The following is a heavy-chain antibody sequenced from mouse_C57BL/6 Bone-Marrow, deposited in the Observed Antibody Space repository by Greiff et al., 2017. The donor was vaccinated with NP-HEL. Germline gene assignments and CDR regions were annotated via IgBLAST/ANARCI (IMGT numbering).Heavy chain of an antibody. V-gene: IGHV1-81*01. Sequence: QVHVKQSGAELARPGASVKLSCKASGYTFTSYGISWVKQRTGQGLEWIGEIYPRSGNTYYNEKFKGKATLTADKSSSTAYMELRSLTSEDSAVYFCARGGTTVVAFDYWGQGTTLTVSS. J-gene: IGHJ2*01. CDR3: ARGGTTVVAFDY. D-gene: IGHD1-1*01. CDR2: IYPRSGNT. CDR1: GYTFTSYG.